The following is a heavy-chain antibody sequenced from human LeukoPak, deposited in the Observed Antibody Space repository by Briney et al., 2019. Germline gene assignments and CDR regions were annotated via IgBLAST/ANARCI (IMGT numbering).Heavy chain of an antibody. CDR3: VSRGCTANACFVSSFNCFDH. CDR1: GLTFSRYW. V-gene: IGHV3-7*03. D-gene: IGHD2-8*02. J-gene: IGHJ4*02. Sequence: PGGFLRLSCAASGLTFSRYWLTWVRQAPGKGLEWVANINQDGSEKNYVDSVKGRFTISRDNAKSSLYLQMNSLRDEDTAVYHCVSRGCTANACFVSSFNCFDHWGQGALVTVSS. CDR2: INQDGSEK.